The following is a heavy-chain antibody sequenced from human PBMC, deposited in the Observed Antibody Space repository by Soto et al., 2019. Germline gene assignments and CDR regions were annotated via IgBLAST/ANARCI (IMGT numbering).Heavy chain of an antibody. CDR3: ARAVAVAADFDY. Sequence: QVPLVQSGAEEKKPGASVKVSCKASGYTFTGYAMHWVRQAPGQRVEWMGWINAGNGNTKYSQKFQGRVTITRDTSASTAYMELSSLRSEDTAVYYCARAVAVAADFDYWGQGTLVTVSS. V-gene: IGHV1-3*05. CDR2: INAGNGNT. CDR1: GYTFTGYA. D-gene: IGHD6-19*01. J-gene: IGHJ4*02.